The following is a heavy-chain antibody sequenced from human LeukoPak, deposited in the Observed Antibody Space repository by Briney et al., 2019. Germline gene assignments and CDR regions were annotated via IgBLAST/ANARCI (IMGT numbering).Heavy chain of an antibody. D-gene: IGHD1-26*01. Sequence: SETLSLTCTVSGGSISSYYWSWIRQPPGKGLEWIGYIYYSGSTNYNPSLKSRVTISVDTSKNQFSLKLSSVTAADTAVYYCARLATSYQSAHWFDPWGQGTLVTVSS. V-gene: IGHV4-59*08. CDR3: ARLATSYQSAHWFDP. J-gene: IGHJ5*02. CDR2: IYYSGST. CDR1: GGSISSYY.